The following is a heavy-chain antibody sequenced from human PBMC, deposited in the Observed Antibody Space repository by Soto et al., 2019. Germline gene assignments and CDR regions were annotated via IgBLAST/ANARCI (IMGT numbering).Heavy chain of an antibody. J-gene: IGHJ3*02. D-gene: IGHD2-2*02. CDR2: IIPILGIA. CDR1: GGTFSSYT. Sequence: QVQLVQSGAAVKKPGSSVKVSCKASGGTFSSYTISWVRQAPGQGLEWMGRIIPILGIANYAQKFQGRVTITADKSTSTAYMELSSLRSEDTAVYYCARGSILVPAAIQDAFDIWGQGTMVTVSS. CDR3: ARGSILVPAAIQDAFDI. V-gene: IGHV1-69*02.